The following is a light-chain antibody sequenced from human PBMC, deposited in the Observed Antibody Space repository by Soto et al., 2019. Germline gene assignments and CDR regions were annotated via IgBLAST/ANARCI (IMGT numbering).Light chain of an antibody. CDR1: SSNIGSNT. CDR2: SNN. CDR3: EAWDDSLNSYV. J-gene: IGLJ1*01. Sequence: QSALTQPPSASGTPGQRVTISCSGSSSNIGSNTVNWYQQLPGTAPKLLIYSNNQRPSGVPDRFSGSKSGTSASLAISGLQSEDEADYYCEAWDDSLNSYVFGTGNKVTVL. V-gene: IGLV1-44*01.